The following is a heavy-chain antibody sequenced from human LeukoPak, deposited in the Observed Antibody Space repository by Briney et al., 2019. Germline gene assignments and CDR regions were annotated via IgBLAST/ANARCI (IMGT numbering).Heavy chain of an antibody. V-gene: IGHV4-59*08. D-gene: IGHD1-26*01. J-gene: IGHJ4*02. CDR1: GGSISSYY. Sequence: PSETLSLTCTVSGGSISSYYWSWIRQPPGKGLEWIGYIYYGGSTNYNPSLKSRVTISVDTSKNQFSLKLSSVTAADTAVYYCARHAFSGSYYDYWGQGTLVTVSS. CDR3: ARHAFSGSYYDY. CDR2: IYYGGST.